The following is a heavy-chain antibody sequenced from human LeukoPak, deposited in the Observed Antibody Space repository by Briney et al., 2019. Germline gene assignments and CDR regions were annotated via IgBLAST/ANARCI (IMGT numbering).Heavy chain of an antibody. J-gene: IGHJ4*02. V-gene: IGHV3-9*01. CDR3: AKDTVTYYYDSSGYFDY. Sequence: GGSLRLSCAASGFTFDDYAMHWVRQAPGKGLEWVSGISWNSGSIGYADSVKGRFTISRDNAKNSLYLQMNSLRAEDTALYYCAKDTVTYYYDSSGYFDYCGQGTLVTVSS. CDR2: ISWNSGSI. D-gene: IGHD3-22*01. CDR1: GFTFDDYA.